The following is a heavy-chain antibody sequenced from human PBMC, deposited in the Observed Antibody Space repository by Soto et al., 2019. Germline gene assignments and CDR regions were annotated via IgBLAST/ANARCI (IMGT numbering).Heavy chain of an antibody. Sequence: QVQLVQSAAEVKKPGSSVKVSCKASGGTFSSHSISWVRQAPGQGLEWMGRSIPILGIATYAQKFRGRVTITADKSTSTDYMELSSLRSEDTAVYSCARYQGTVTTAYGVDVWGQGTTVTVSS. J-gene: IGHJ6*02. CDR1: GGTFSSHS. CDR2: SIPILGIA. D-gene: IGHD4-17*01. CDR3: ARYQGTVTTAYGVDV. V-gene: IGHV1-69*02.